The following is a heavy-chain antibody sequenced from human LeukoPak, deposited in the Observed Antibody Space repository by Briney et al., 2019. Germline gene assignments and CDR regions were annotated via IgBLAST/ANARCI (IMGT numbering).Heavy chain of an antibody. D-gene: IGHD3-22*01. V-gene: IGHV3-64D*09. J-gene: IGHJ3*02. CDR2: ISSNGGST. CDR1: GFTFSSYT. CDR3: VKSEGRADSSGSSLSGNNAFDI. Sequence: GGSLRLSCSASGFTFSSYTIHWVRQAPGKGLEYVSAISSNGGSTYYADSVKGRFTISRDNSKNTLYLQMRSLRAGDTAVYYCVKSEGRADSSGSSLSGNNAFDIWGQGTMVTVSS.